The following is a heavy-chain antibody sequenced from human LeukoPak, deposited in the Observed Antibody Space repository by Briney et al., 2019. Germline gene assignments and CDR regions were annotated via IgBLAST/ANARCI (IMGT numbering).Heavy chain of an antibody. Sequence: ASVKVSCKASGGTFSSYAISWVRQAPGQGLEWMGGIIPIFGTANYAQKFQGRVTMTRDTSISTAYMELSRLRSDDTAVYYCARIFSSGWYLFYWGQGTLVTVSS. V-gene: IGHV1-69*05. D-gene: IGHD6-19*01. J-gene: IGHJ4*02. CDR2: IIPIFGTA. CDR1: GGTFSSYA. CDR3: ARIFSSGWYLFY.